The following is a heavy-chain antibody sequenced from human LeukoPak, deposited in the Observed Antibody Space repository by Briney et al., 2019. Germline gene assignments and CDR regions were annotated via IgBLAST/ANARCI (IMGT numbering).Heavy chain of an antibody. CDR2: INHSGST. CDR1: GGSFSGYY. V-gene: IGHV4-34*01. D-gene: IGHD4-23*01. Sequence: KPSETLSLTCAVYGGSFSGYYWSWIRQPPGKGLEWIGEINHSGSTNYNPSLKSRVTISVDTSKNQFSLKLSSVTAADTAMYYCARASYGGNSIGYFDYWGQGTLVTVSS. CDR3: ARASYGGNSIGYFDY. J-gene: IGHJ4*02.